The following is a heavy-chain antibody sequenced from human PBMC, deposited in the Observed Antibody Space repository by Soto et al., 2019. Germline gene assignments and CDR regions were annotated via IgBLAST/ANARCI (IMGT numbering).Heavy chain of an antibody. D-gene: IGHD3-16*01. J-gene: IGHJ6*02. CDR2: ISGSGGTT. CDR1: GFSSSSFA. CDR3: TKMSHGDPDNYYYPMDV. Sequence: EVQVLESGGGLVQPGGSLRLSCAASGFSSSSFAMSWVRQGPGKGLEWVASISGSGGTTYHADSVKGRFTISRDNFKNTLSLQMKNLRAADTAVYYCTKMSHGDPDNYYYPMDVRGQGTTVTV. V-gene: IGHV3-23*01.